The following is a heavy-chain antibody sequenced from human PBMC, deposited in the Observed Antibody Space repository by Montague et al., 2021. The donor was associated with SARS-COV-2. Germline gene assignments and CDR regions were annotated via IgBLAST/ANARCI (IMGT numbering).Heavy chain of an antibody. CDR2: MNPNSGNT. V-gene: IGHV1-8*01. CDR1: GYNFISYD. Sequence: SVKVSCKASGYNFISYDINWVRQATGQGLEWMGWMNPNSGNTGYAQKFQGRVTMTRNTSISTAYMELSSLRSEDTAVYYCARGLDVVVVGRAFDIWGQGKKVNVSS. D-gene: IGHD2-15*01. CDR3: ARGLDVVVVGRAFDI. J-gene: IGHJ3*02.